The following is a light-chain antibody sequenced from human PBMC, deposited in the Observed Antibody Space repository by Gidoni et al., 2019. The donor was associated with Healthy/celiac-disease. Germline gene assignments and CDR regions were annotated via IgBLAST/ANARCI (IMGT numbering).Light chain of an antibody. CDR2: GAS. CDR3: QQYNNWLIT. Sequence: IVMTQSPATLSVSPGERATLSCRASQSVSSNLAWYQQKPGQAPRLPISGASTRATGIPARFSGSGSGTEFTLTISSLQSEDFAVYYCQQYNNWLITFGGGTKVEIK. V-gene: IGKV3D-15*01. J-gene: IGKJ4*01. CDR1: QSVSSN.